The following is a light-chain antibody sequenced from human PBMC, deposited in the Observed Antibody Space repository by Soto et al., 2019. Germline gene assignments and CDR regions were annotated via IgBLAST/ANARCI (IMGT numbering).Light chain of an antibody. Sequence: QAVVTQEPSLTVSPRGTVTLTCASSTGAVTSGYYPNWFQQKPGQAPRALIYSTSNKRSWTPARFSGSLLGGKAALTLSGVQPEDEAEYYCLLYYGGAQLGVFGGGTKLTVL. CDR2: STS. V-gene: IGLV7-43*01. CDR3: LLYYGGAQLGV. J-gene: IGLJ2*01. CDR1: TGAVTSGYY.